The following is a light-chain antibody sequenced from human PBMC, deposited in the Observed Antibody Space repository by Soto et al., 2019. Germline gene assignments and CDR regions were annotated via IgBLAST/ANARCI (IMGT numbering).Light chain of an antibody. Sequence: PGERATLSCRASQSVSSYLAWYQQKPGQAPRLLIYDASTRATGIPARFSGSGSGTEFTLTISSLQSEDFAVYYCQQYNNWLITFGQGTRLEIK. CDR1: QSVSSY. CDR3: QQYNNWLIT. V-gene: IGKV3-15*01. J-gene: IGKJ5*01. CDR2: DAS.